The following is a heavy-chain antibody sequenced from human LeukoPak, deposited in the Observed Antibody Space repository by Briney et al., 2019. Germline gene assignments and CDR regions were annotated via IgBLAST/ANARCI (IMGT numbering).Heavy chain of an antibody. J-gene: IGHJ6*02. CDR3: ARDSIVVVPAAISSSGYYYGMDV. V-gene: IGHV3-48*04. D-gene: IGHD2-2*01. CDR1: GFTFSSYS. CDR2: ISSSSSTI. Sequence: GGSLRLSCAASGFTFSSYSMNWVRQAPGKGLEWVSYISSSSSTIYYADSVKGRFTISRDNAKNSLYLQMNSLRAEDTAVYYCARDSIVVVPAAISSSGYYYGMDVWGQGTTVTVSS.